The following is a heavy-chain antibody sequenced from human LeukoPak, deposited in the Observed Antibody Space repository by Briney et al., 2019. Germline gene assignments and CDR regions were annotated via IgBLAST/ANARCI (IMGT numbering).Heavy chain of an antibody. Sequence: GGSLRLSCAASGFTFSSYWMHWVRQAPGKGLVWVSRINSDGSSTSYADSVKGRFTISRDNAKNTRYLQMNSLRAEDTAVYYCARGVDDSSGYYYARADYWGQGTLVTVSS. J-gene: IGHJ4*02. CDR3: ARGVDDSSGYYYARADY. V-gene: IGHV3-74*01. CDR1: GFTFSSYW. CDR2: INSDGSST. D-gene: IGHD3-22*01.